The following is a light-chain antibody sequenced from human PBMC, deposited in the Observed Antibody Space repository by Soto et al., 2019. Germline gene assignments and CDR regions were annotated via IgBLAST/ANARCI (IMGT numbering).Light chain of an antibody. CDR1: QSVSSSY. CDR2: GAS. V-gene: IGKV3-20*01. Sequence: EIVLKQSPRTLSLSPGERATLSCRSSQSVSSSYLAWYQQKPGQAPRLLIYGASSRATGIPDRFSGSGSGTDFTLTISRLEPEDFAMYYCQQYGTSPQTFGQGTKVDNK. CDR3: QQYGTSPQT. J-gene: IGKJ2*01.